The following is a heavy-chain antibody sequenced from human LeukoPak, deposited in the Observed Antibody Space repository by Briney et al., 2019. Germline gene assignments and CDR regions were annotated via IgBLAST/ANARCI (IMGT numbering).Heavy chain of an antibody. D-gene: IGHD3-10*01. V-gene: IGHV3-33*01. J-gene: IGHJ4*02. Sequence: TGSSLRLSCAASGFTFRIYGFHWVRQAPGKGLEWVAVIWYDGSSTYYADSVQGRFTISRDNSKNTLYLQMNTLGAEDTAIYYCARDDASGSFSSYLDHWGQGSLVIVSS. CDR2: IWYDGSST. CDR3: ARDDASGSFSSYLDH. CDR1: GFTFRIYG.